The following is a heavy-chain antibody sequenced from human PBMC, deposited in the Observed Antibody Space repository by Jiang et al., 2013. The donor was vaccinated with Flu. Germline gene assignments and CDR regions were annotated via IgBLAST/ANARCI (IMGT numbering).Heavy chain of an antibody. CDR2: ISYSGST. V-gene: IGHV4-59*01. CDR3: ARGGRWLHENWFDP. D-gene: IGHD5-24*01. J-gene: IGHJ5*02. Sequence: LLKPSETLSLTCTVSGGSISSYYWIWMRQPPGKGLEWIGYISYSGSTNYNPSLKSRVTISVDTPKNQFSLNLSSVTAADTAVYYCARGGRWLHENWFDPWGQGTLVTVSS. CDR1: GGSISSYY.